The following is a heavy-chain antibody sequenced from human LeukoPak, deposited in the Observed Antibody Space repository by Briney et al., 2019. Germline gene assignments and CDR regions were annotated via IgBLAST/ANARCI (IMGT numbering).Heavy chain of an antibody. V-gene: IGHV3-11*04. CDR1: GFTFSDYY. D-gene: IGHD4-23*01. CDR3: ARDQNFGGNLDY. Sequence: GGSLTLSCAASGFTFSDYYMSWIRQAPGKGLEWVAYINSSGSTIYYADSLKGRFTISNDNAKHSLYLQMYSLRAEDTAVYYCARDQNFGGNLDYWGQGTLVSVSS. J-gene: IGHJ4*02. CDR2: INSSGSTI.